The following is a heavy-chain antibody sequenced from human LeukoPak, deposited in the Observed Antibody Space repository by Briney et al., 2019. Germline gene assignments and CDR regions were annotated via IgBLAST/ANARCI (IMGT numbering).Heavy chain of an antibody. J-gene: IGHJ4*02. CDR2: ISGSGGST. CDR3: AKDRGIAAAGSPHSD. Sequence: GGSLRLSCAASGFTFSSYAMSWVRQAPGKGLEGVSAISGSGGSTYYADSVKGRFTISRDNSKNTLYLQMNSLRAEDTAVYYCAKDRGIAAAGSPHSDWGQGTLVTVSS. CDR1: GFTFSSYA. D-gene: IGHD6-13*01. V-gene: IGHV3-23*01.